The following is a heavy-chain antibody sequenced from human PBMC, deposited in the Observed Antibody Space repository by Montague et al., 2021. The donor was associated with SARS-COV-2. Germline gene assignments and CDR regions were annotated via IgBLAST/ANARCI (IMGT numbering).Heavy chain of an antibody. V-gene: IGHV4-59*08. CDR3: ARHERQWLRLYPYYFDY. Sequence: SETLSLTCNVSWGSINNYYWSWIRQSPGRGLEWIGYIYYTGSTTRNPSLDSRVTISLDTSRDLFSLKLSSVTAADTAVYYCARHERQWLRLYPYYFDYWGQGTLVTVSS. D-gene: IGHD5-12*01. CDR1: WGSINNYY. CDR2: IYYTGST. J-gene: IGHJ4*02.